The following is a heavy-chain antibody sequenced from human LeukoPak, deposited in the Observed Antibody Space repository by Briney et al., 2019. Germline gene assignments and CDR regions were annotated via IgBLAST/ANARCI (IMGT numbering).Heavy chain of an antibody. CDR3: AQDSSSWYFDY. D-gene: IGHD6-13*01. CDR2: ISYDGSNK. V-gene: IGHV3-30-3*01. Sequence: GGSLRLSCAASGFTFSSYAMHWVRQAPGKGLEWVAVISYDGSNKYYADSVKGRFTISRDNSKNTLYLQMNSLRAEHTAVYYCAQDSSSWYFDYWGQGTLVTVSS. CDR1: GFTFSSYA. J-gene: IGHJ4*02.